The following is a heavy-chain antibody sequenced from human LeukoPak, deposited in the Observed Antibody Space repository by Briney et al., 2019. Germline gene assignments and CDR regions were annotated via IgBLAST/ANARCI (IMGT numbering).Heavy chain of an antibody. V-gene: IGHV3-23*01. D-gene: IGHD1-1*01. CDR1: GFTLSSYV. Sequence: GGSLRLSCAVSGFTLSSYVMSWVRQAPGKGLEWVSGISNYGGGTFYADSVKGRLTISRDNSKNMLYLQMSSLRADDTAVYYCAKHFGTTGTTKDAFDIWGQGTMVTVSS. CDR3: AKHFGTTGTTKDAFDI. CDR2: ISNYGGGT. J-gene: IGHJ3*02.